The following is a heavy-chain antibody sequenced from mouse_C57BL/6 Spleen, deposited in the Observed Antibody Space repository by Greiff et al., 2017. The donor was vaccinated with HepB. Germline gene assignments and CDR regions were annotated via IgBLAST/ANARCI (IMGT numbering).Heavy chain of an antibody. CDR2: IDPSDSET. J-gene: IGHJ4*01. V-gene: IGHV1-52*01. Sequence: VQLLQPGAELVRPGSSVKLSCKASGYTFTSYWMHWVKQRPIQGLEWIGNIDPSDSETHYNQKFKDKATLTVDKSSSTAYMQLSSLTSEDSAVYYCARNLGSYYGKEDWGQGTTGTV. CDR1: GYTFTSYW. D-gene: IGHD1-2*01. CDR3: ARNLGSYYGKED.